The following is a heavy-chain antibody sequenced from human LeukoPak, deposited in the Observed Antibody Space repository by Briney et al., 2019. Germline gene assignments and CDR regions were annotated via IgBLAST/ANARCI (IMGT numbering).Heavy chain of an antibody. CDR1: GFIVSNDY. D-gene: IGHD2-8*02. CDR2: IYSGGST. V-gene: IGHV3-66*01. CDR3: ARAILAREGYFTY. J-gene: IGHJ4*02. Sequence: GGSLRLSCVASGFIVSNDYVSWVRQAPGKGLEWVSVIYSGGSTYYAGSVKGRFTISRDNSKNTVYLQMNSLRSEDTAIYYCARAILAREGYFTYWGQGTLVTVSS.